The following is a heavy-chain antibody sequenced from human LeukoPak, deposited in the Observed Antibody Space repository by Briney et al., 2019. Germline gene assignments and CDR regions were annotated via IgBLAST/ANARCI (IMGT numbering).Heavy chain of an antibody. CDR2: IYYSGST. J-gene: IGHJ4*02. D-gene: IGHD3-10*01. V-gene: IGHV4-59*08. Sequence: SETLSLTCTVSGGSISSYYWSWIRQPPGKGLEWIGYIYYSGSTNYNPSLKSRVTISVDTSKNQFSLKLSSVTAADTAVYYCARSPSGTGTFFDYWGQGTLVTVSS. CDR1: GGSISSYY. CDR3: ARSPSGTGTFFDY.